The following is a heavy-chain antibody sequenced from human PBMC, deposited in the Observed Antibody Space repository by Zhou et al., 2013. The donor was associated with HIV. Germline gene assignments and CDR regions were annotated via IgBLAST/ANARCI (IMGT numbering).Heavy chain of an antibody. D-gene: IGHD3-10*01. J-gene: IGHJ5*02. CDR1: GGTFSSYG. CDR2: IIPMFGTT. CDR3: ARVMVRGVVIRAWFDP. Sequence: QVQLVQSGAEVKKPGSSVKVSCKASGGTFSSYGISWVRQAPGQGLEWMGGIIPMFGTTNYAQKFQGRVTITTDDSTSTAYMELSSLRSEDTAVYYCARVMVRGVVIRAWFDPWGPGNPGSPSPQ. V-gene: IGHV1-69*01.